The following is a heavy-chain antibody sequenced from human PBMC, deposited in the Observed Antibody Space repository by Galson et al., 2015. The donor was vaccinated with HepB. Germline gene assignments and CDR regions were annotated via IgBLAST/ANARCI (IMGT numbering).Heavy chain of an antibody. Sequence: SVKVSCKASGGTFSSYAISWVRQAPGQGLEWMGGIIPIFGTANYAQKFQGRVTITADESTSTAYMELSSLRSEDTAVYYCASRSNIAAAGTWGYYYYYYYMDVWGKGTTVTVSS. CDR1: GGTFSSYA. J-gene: IGHJ6*03. CDR2: IIPIFGTA. CDR3: ASRSNIAAAGTWGYYYYYYYMDV. V-gene: IGHV1-69*13. D-gene: IGHD6-13*01.